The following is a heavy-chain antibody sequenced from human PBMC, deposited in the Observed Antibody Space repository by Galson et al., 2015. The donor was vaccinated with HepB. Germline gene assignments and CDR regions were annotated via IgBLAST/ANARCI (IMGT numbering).Heavy chain of an antibody. CDR2: INTNTGNP. J-gene: IGHJ3*02. D-gene: IGHD6-19*01. CDR3: ARDPPQWLVRGAIDI. V-gene: IGHV7-4-1*02. Sequence: SVKVSCKASGYTFTSYAMNWVRQAPGQGLEWMGWINTNTGNPTYAQGFTGRFVFSLDTSVSTAYLQISSLKAEDTAVYYCARDPPQWLVRGAIDIWGQGTMVTVSS. CDR1: GYTFTSYA.